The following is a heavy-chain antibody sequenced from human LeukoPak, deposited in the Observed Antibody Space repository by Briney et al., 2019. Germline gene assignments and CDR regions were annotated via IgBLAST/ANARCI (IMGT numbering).Heavy chain of an antibody. Sequence: GGSLRLSCAASGFTFSSYWMSWVRQAPGKGLECVAKIKQDGSEKYYVDSVKGRFTISRDNAKNSLYLQMNSLRAEDTAVYYCARDVVVTAIRSDAFDIWGQGTMVTVSS. J-gene: IGHJ3*02. CDR2: IKQDGSEK. V-gene: IGHV3-7*01. CDR3: ARDVVVTAIRSDAFDI. D-gene: IGHD2-21*02. CDR1: GFTFSSYW.